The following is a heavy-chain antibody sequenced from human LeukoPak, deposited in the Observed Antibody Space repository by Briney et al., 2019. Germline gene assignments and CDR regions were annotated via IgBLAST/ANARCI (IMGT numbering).Heavy chain of an antibody. V-gene: IGHV5-51*01. D-gene: IGHD6-13*01. CDR2: IYPGDSDT. CDR1: GYSFTSYW. J-gene: IGHJ4*02. CDR3: ARQQVGSSSWAGPYYFDY. Sequence: PGESLKISCKGSGYSFTSYWIGWVRQMPGKGLEWMGIIYPGDSDTRYSPSFQGQVTISADKSISTAYLQWSSLKASDTAMYYCARQQVGSSSWAGPYYFDYWSQGTLVTVSS.